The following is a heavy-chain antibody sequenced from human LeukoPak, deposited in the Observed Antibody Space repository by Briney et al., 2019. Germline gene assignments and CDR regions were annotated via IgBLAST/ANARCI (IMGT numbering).Heavy chain of an antibody. CDR1: GFTFSSYA. Sequence: GGSLRLSCAASGFTFSSYAMHWVRQAPGKGLEWVAVISYDGSNKYYADSVKGRFTISRDNSKNTLYLQMNSLRAEDTAVYYCGSVFRGYGPGSPHAQSGFDPWGQGTLVTVSS. CDR2: ISYDGSNK. D-gene: IGHD3-10*01. J-gene: IGHJ5*02. CDR3: GSVFRGYGPGSPHAQSGFDP. V-gene: IGHV3-30*04.